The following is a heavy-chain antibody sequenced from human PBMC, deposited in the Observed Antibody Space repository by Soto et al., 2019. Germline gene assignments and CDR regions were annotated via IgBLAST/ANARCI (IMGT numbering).Heavy chain of an antibody. CDR2: IYYSGTT. CDR1: SGSISSSSYT. D-gene: IGHD2-2*01. Sequence: PSETLSLTCTVSSGSISSSSYTWCWTSQPPGKGLEWLGSIYYSGTTYYNPSVERRVTISVEPSKNQFSLILRSVTAADTAVYYCAKLAGYCSSSSCYGHNAMGVWGKGTTVTVSS. CDR3: AKLAGYCSSSSCYGHNAMGV. J-gene: IGHJ6*04. V-gene: IGHV4-39*01.